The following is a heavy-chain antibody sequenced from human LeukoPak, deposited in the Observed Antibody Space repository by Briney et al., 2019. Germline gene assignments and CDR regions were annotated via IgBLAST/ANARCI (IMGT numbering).Heavy chain of an antibody. J-gene: IGHJ5*02. V-gene: IGHV1-2*02. Sequence: ASVKVSCKTSGYTFTDYYLHWVRQAPGQGLEWVGWIHPNSGATHYAQKFQGRLTMTRDTSISTVYMELTRLRSDDTAVYYCAPSWGSSGWYSWFDPWGQGTLVTVSS. CDR3: APSWGSSGWYSWFDP. D-gene: IGHD6-19*01. CDR1: GYTFTDYY. CDR2: IHPNSGAT.